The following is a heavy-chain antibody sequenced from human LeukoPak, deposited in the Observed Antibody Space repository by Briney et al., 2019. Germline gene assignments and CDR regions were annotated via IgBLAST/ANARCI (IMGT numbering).Heavy chain of an antibody. CDR3: AKSHSVAQRGYFDY. J-gene: IGHJ4*02. Sequence: GSLRLSCAASGFSFRNYWMGWVRQAPGKGLEWVSTVANSGVDTYYADSVRGRFTISRDNSRNTVYLQINSLRAEDTAIYYCAKSHSVAQRGYFDYWGQGTLVTVSS. CDR2: VANSGVDT. CDR1: GFSFRNYW. D-gene: IGHD4-23*01. V-gene: IGHV3-23*01.